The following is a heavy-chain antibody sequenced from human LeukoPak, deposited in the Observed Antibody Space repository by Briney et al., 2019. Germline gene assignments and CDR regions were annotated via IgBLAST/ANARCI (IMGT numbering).Heavy chain of an antibody. J-gene: IGHJ4*02. CDR3: ARGSITIFGVVIL. CDR2: ISSSGSTI. Sequence: GGSLRLSCAASGFTFSSYEMNWVRQAPGKGLEWVSYISSSGSTIYYADSVKGRFTISRDNAKNSLYLQMNSLRAEDTAVYYCARGSITIFGVVILWGQGTLVTVSS. CDR1: GFTFSSYE. V-gene: IGHV3-48*03. D-gene: IGHD3-3*01.